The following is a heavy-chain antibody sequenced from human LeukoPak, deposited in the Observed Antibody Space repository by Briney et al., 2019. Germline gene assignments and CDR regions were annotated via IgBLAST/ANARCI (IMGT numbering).Heavy chain of an antibody. D-gene: IGHD3-9*01. V-gene: IGHV1-8*01. J-gene: IGHJ5*02. Sequence: ASVKVSCKASGYTFTSYDIDWVRQATGQGLEWMGWMNPNSGNTGYAQKFQGRVTMTRNTSISPAYMELSSLRSEDTAVYYCARGSYYDILTGYYQGVPFDPWGQGTLVTVSS. CDR2: MNPNSGNT. CDR3: ARGSYYDILTGYYQGVPFDP. CDR1: GYTFTSYD.